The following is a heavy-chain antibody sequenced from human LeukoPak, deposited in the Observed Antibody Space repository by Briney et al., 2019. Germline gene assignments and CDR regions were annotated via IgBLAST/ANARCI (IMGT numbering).Heavy chain of an antibody. CDR3: ARADCFSSTCYLRSSWFDP. CDR1: GFSLNSYD. V-gene: IGHV3-21*01. CDR2: ISTTSTYI. D-gene: IGHD2-2*01. J-gene: IGHJ5*02. Sequence: NPGGSLRLSCAASGFSLNSYDMNWVRQAPGKGLEWVSSISTTSTYIYYRYSVKGRFTISRDNARNSLYLQMNGLRAEDTAVYYCARADCFSSTCYLRSSWFDPWGQGTLVTVSS.